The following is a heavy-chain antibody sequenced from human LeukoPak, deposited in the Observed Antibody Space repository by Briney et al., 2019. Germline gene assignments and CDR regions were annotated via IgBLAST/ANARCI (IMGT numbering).Heavy chain of an antibody. Sequence: SETLSLTCTVSGGSISSYYWSWIRQPPGKGLEWIGYIYYSGSTNYNPSLKSRVTISVDTSKNQFSLRLSSVTAADTAVYYCARAAAGTGGFDYWGQGTLVTVSS. D-gene: IGHD6-13*01. CDR3: ARAAAGTGGFDY. V-gene: IGHV4-59*01. CDR2: IYYSGST. J-gene: IGHJ4*02. CDR1: GGSISSYY.